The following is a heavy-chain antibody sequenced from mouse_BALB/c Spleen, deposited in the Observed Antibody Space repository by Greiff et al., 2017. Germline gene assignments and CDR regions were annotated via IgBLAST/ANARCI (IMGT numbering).Heavy chain of an antibody. CDR3: ARSDPYYAMDY. CDR2: ISSGGSYT. J-gene: IGHJ4*01. Sequence: EVKLMESGGDLVKPGGSLKLSCAASGFTFSSYGMSWVRQTPDKRLEWVATISSGGSYTYYPDSVKGRFTISRDNAKNTLYLQMSSLKSEDTAMYYCARSDPYYAMDYWGQGTSVTVSS. V-gene: IGHV5-6*01. CDR1: GFTFSSYG.